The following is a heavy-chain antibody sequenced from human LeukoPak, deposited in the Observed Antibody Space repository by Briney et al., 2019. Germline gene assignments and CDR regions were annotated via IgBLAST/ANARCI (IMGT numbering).Heavy chain of an antibody. CDR2: ISYEGSNK. D-gene: IGHD1-26*01. J-gene: IGHJ5*02. Sequence: PGRSLRLSCAASGFTFSSYGMHWVRQAPGKGLEWVAVISYEGSNKYYADSVKGRFTISRDNSKNTLYLQMNSLRAEDTAVYYCAKSAEVQSGSYYGSWFDPWGQGTLVTVCS. CDR3: AKSAEVQSGSYYGSWFDP. CDR1: GFTFSSYG. V-gene: IGHV3-30*18.